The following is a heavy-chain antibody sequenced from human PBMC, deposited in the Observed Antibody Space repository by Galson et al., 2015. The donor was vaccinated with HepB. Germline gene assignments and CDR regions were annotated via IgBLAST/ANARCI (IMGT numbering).Heavy chain of an antibody. J-gene: IGHJ4*02. Sequence: SLRLSCAASGFTFSSYAMRWVRQAPRKGLEWVSAISGSDAKTYYADSLKGRFTISRDNSKNTVSLQMNSLRAEDTAVYYCAKWGIWGVFEYWGQGILVTVSS. V-gene: IGHV3-23*01. CDR1: GFTFSSYA. CDR3: AKWGIWGVFEY. D-gene: IGHD3-16*01. CDR2: ISGSDAKT.